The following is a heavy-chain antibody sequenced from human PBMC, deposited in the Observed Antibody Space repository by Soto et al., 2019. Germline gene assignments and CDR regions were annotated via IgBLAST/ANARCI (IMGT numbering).Heavy chain of an antibody. CDR3: VRAIGHYGMDV. Sequence: PAGSLTLACVASGFIFSNCWMHWVRQAPGMGLVWVSHINSDGSSTTYADSVKGRFTTSRDNAKNTLYLQRNSLRAEDTAVYYCVRAIGHYGMDVWGRGTTVTVSS. J-gene: IGHJ6*02. CDR2: INSDGSST. CDR1: GFIFSNCW. V-gene: IGHV3-74*01. D-gene: IGHD3-22*01.